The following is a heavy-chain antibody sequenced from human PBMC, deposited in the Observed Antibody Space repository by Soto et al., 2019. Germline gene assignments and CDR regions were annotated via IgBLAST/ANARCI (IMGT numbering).Heavy chain of an antibody. CDR3: AKENDYIWGSYRYDVVGQFDL. CDR1: GFTFSSYA. V-gene: IGHV3-23*01. D-gene: IGHD3-16*02. Sequence: GGSLRLSCAASGFTFSSYAMSWVRQAPGKGLEWVSAISGSGGSTYYADSVTGRFTIYRDNSKNTLYLQMNSLRAEDTAVYYCAKENDYIWGSYRYDVVGQFDLWGRGTLVTVSS. J-gene: IGHJ2*01. CDR2: ISGSGGST.